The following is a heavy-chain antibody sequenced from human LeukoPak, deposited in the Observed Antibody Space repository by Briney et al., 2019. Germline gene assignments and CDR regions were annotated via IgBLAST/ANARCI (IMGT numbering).Heavy chain of an antibody. CDR3: ARGAYDFWSGSDIAVDY. CDR1: GFVFSTYW. V-gene: IGHV4-34*01. D-gene: IGHD3-3*01. J-gene: IGHJ4*02. CDR2: INHSGST. Sequence: GSLRLSCAASGFVFSTYWMNWIRQAPGKGLEWIGEINHSGSTNYNPSLKSRVTISVDTSKNQFSLKLSSVTAADTAVYYCARGAYDFWSGSDIAVDYWGQGTLVTVSS.